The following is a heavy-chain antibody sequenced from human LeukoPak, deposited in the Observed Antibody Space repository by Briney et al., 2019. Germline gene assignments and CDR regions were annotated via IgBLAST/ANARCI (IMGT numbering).Heavy chain of an antibody. CDR1: GGSISSSSYY. CDR3: ARLYYDFWSGYYTHYFDY. D-gene: IGHD3-3*01. J-gene: IGHJ4*02. CDR2: IYTSGST. Sequence: SETLSLTCTVSGGSISSSSYYWSWIRQPAGKGLECIGRIYTSGSTNFNPSLKSRVTISVDTSKNQFSLKLSSVTAADTAVYYCARLYYDFWSGYYTHYFDYWGQGTLVTVSS. V-gene: IGHV4-61*02.